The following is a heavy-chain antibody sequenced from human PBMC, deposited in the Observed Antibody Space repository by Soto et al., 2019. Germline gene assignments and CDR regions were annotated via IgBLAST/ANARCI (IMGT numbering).Heavy chain of an antibody. CDR1: GFTFSSYS. CDR3: ARDAPPMDV. Sequence: EVQLVESGGGLVQPGGSLRLSCAASGFTFSSYSMNWVRQAPGKGLEWVSYISSSSSTIYYADSVKGRFTISRDKAKNTLLLQMNSLRDEDTAVYYCARDAPPMDVWGQGTTVTVSS. CDR2: ISSSSSTI. V-gene: IGHV3-48*02. J-gene: IGHJ6*02.